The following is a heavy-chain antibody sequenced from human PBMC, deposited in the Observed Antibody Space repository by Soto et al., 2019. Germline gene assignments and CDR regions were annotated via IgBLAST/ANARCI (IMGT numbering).Heavy chain of an antibody. CDR2: IWYDGSNK. CDR1: GFTFSSYG. Sequence: QVQLVESGGGVVQPGRSLRLSCAASGFTFSSYGMHWVRQAPGKGLEWVAVIWYDGSNKYYADSVKGRFTISRDNSKNTLYLQMNSLRAEDTAVYYCARVRSSGYYFREIDYWGQGTLVIVPS. D-gene: IGHD3-22*01. CDR3: ARVRSSGYYFREIDY. J-gene: IGHJ4*02. V-gene: IGHV3-33*01.